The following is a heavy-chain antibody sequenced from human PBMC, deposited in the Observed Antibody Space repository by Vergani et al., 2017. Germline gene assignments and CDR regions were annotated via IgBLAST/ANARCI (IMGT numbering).Heavy chain of an antibody. CDR1: GGSIRSSNYY. J-gene: IGHJ4*02. Sequence: QLQLQESGPGLVKPSETLSLTCSVSGGSIRSSNYYWGWIRQPPGKGLEWIGTIYYSGSTNYNPSLKSRVTISVDTSKNRFSLKLSSVTAADTAVYYCARMGYGSSWYRWVPLYWGQGTLVTVSS. V-gene: IGHV4-39*07. CDR3: ARMGYGSSWYRWVPLY. D-gene: IGHD6-13*01. CDR2: IYYSGST.